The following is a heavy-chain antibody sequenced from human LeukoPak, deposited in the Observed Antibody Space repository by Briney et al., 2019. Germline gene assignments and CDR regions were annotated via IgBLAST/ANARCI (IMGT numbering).Heavy chain of an antibody. CDR2: IYSSGNT. V-gene: IGHV4-61*02. CDR1: GDSISSGPFY. Sequence: PSETLSLTCTVSGDSISSGPFYWSWIRQPAGKGLEWIGRIYSSGNTNYNPSLRSRVTISVDTSKNQFSLKLSSVTAADTAVYYCARDGGDPNYYYYYYMDVWGKGTTVTVSS. D-gene: IGHD2-21*02. CDR3: ARDGGDPNYYYYYYMDV. J-gene: IGHJ6*03.